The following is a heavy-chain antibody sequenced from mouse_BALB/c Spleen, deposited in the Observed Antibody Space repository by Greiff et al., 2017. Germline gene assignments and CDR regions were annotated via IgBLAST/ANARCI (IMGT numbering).Heavy chain of an antibody. CDR3: ARGATTVVANYYAMDY. CDR2: ISDGGSYT. Sequence: EVHLVESGGGLVKPGGSLKLSCAASGFTFSDYYMYWVRQTPEKRLEWVATISDGGSYTYYPDSVKGRFTISRDNAKNNLYLQMSSLKSEDTAMYYCARGATTVVANYYAMDYWGQGTSVTVSS. V-gene: IGHV5-4*02. CDR1: GFTFSDYY. D-gene: IGHD1-1*01. J-gene: IGHJ4*01.